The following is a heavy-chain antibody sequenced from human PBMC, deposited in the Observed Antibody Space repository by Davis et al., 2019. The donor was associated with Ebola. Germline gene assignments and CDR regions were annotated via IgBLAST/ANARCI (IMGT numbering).Heavy chain of an antibody. V-gene: IGHV3-7*03. Sequence: GESLKISCAASGFTFSIYWMTWVRQAPGKGLEWVANIKPDGSEKYYVDSVKGRFTISRDNAKNSLYLQMSSLRAEDTAIYYCARGRRLDVWGQGTTVTVSS. CDR3: ARGRRLDV. CDR1: GFTFSIYW. CDR2: IKPDGSEK. J-gene: IGHJ6*02.